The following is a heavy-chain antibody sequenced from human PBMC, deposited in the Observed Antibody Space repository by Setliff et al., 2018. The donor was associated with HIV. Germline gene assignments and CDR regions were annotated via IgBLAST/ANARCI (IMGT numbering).Heavy chain of an antibody. CDR1: GLSISSNY. J-gene: IGHJ4*02. D-gene: IGHD1-26*01. Sequence: PGGSLRLSCAASGLSISSNYMSWVRQAPGKGLEWVSIIYSGGDAYYSDSLKGRFTISRDNSRNTLFLQMDSLITEDTAVYYCAIWEATMGFDSWGQGTLVTVSS. CDR3: AIWEATMGFDS. V-gene: IGHV3-66*02. CDR2: IYSGGDA.